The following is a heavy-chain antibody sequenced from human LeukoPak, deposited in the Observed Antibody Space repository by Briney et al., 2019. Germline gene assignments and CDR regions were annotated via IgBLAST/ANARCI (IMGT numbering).Heavy chain of an antibody. J-gene: IGHJ6*02. Sequence: GGSLRLSCAASGFTFSSYAMHWVRQAPGKGLEGVAVISYDGSNKYYADSVKGRFTISRDNSKNTLYLQMNSLRAEDTAVYYCARAGPITMIVVAYYYGMDVWGQGTTVTVSS. CDR2: ISYDGSNK. V-gene: IGHV3-30-3*01. CDR3: ARAGPITMIVVAYYYGMDV. CDR1: GFTFSSYA. D-gene: IGHD3-22*01.